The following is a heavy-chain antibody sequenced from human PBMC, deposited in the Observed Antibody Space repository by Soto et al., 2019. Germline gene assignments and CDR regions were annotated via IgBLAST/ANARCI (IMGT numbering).Heavy chain of an antibody. CDR3: ARSPELRFLEWLSYYYYYYMDV. Sequence: ASVKVSCKASGYTFTSYDINWVRQATGQGLEWMGWMNPNSGNTGYAQKFQGRVTMTRNTSISTAYMELSSLRSEDTAVYYCARSPELRFLEWLSYYYYYYMDVWGKGTTVTVSS. CDR1: GYTFTSYD. V-gene: IGHV1-8*01. CDR2: MNPNSGNT. J-gene: IGHJ6*03. D-gene: IGHD3-3*01.